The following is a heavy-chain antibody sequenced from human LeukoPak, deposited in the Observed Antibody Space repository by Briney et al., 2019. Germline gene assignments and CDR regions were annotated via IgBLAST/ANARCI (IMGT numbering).Heavy chain of an antibody. Sequence: GGSLRLSCAASGFTFNNYAMSWVRQAPGKGLEWVSTIGFGDDSAYYADSVKGRFTISRDNSKNTLYLQMDYLRAEDTAVYYCAKDPTSVGGRHDWLLDSWGQGTLVAVSS. CDR1: GFTFNNYA. CDR3: AKDPTSVGGRHDWLLDS. D-gene: IGHD3-9*01. V-gene: IGHV3-23*01. J-gene: IGHJ5*02. CDR2: IGFGDDSA.